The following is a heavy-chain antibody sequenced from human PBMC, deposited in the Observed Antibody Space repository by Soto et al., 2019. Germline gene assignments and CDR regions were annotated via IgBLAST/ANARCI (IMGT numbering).Heavy chain of an antibody. D-gene: IGHD3-16*01. V-gene: IGHV4-31*03. J-gene: IGHJ6*02. CDR1: GGSISSGGYY. CDR3: ASGSIWGAPMDV. Sequence: SETLSLTCTVSGGSISSGGYYWSWIRQHPGKGLEWIGYIYYSGSTYYNPPLKSRVTISVDTSKNQFSLKLSSVTAADTAVYYCASGSIWGAPMDVWGQGTTVTVSS. CDR2: IYYSGST.